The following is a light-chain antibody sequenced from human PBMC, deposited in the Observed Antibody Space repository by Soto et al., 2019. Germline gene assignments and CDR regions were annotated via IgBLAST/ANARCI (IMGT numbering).Light chain of an antibody. Sequence: QSALTQPASVSGSPGQSITISCTGTSSDVGGYNYDSWYQQYPDKAPKLIIYEGSKRPSGVSNRFSASKTGRTASLIISGLQPEDEADYYCCSYAGSSSVVFGGGTKLTVL. CDR2: EGS. CDR1: SSDVGGYNY. V-gene: IGLV2-23*01. J-gene: IGLJ2*01. CDR3: CSYAGSSSVV.